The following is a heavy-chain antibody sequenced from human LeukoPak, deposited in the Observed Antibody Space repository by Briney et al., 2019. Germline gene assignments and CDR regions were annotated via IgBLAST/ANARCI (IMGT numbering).Heavy chain of an antibody. CDR3: ARDLQLRFLERSYMDV. D-gene: IGHD3-3*01. CDR1: GFTFSSYS. Sequence: GSLRLSCAASGFTFSSYSMNWVRQAPGKGLEWVSSISISSSYIYYADSGKGRFTISRDNAKNSLYLQMNSLRAEDTAVYYCARDLQLRFLERSYMDVWGQGTTVTVSS. J-gene: IGHJ6*03. V-gene: IGHV3-21*01. CDR2: ISISSSYI.